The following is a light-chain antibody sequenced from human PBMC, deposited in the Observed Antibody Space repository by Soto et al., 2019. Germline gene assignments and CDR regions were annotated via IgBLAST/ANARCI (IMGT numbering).Light chain of an antibody. CDR2: DLT. CDR3: ISYTNTNTYV. Sequence: QSALTQPASVSGSPGQSITISCTGTSSGVGGYNFVSWYQHHPAKAPKLMIYDLTYRPSGVSNRFSGSKSGNTAYLTISGLQAEDEADYYCISYTNTNTYVFGTGTKVTVL. CDR1: SSGVGGYNF. V-gene: IGLV2-14*03. J-gene: IGLJ1*01.